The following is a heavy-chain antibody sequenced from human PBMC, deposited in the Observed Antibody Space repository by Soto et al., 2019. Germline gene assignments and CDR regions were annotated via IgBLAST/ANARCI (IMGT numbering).Heavy chain of an antibody. CDR2: INGGNGYA. Sequence: ASVKVSCKASGYTFSSNAIHWVRQAPGQELEWMGWINGGNGYAKYSQNFQDRVTLTRDTSASTTYMELSSLRSEDTAIFYCARATYTSRGSPTFAMDLWGQGTTVTVS. D-gene: IGHD3-10*01. V-gene: IGHV1-3*01. CDR3: ARATYTSRGSPTFAMDL. CDR1: GYTFSSNA. J-gene: IGHJ6*02.